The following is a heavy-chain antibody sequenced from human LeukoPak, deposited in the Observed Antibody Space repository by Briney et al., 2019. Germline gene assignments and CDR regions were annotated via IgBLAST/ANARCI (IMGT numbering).Heavy chain of an antibody. J-gene: IGHJ4*02. CDR1: GFTFSNYA. Sequence: GGSLRLSRVASGFTFSNYAMYWVRRTPGTGLEYVSVISGNGVATHYATSLKGRFSISRDNSKNTLYLQMGSLRSEDTGVYYCARDASDIVAVPAAVGPFDLWGQGTLVTVSS. CDR3: ARDASDIVAVPAAVGPFDL. CDR2: ISGNGVAT. V-gene: IGHV3-64*01. D-gene: IGHD2-2*01.